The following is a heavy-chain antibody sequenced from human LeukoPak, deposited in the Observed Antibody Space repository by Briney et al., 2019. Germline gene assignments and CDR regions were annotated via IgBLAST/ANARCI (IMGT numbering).Heavy chain of an antibody. CDR1: GFTFSSCW. D-gene: IGHD3-22*01. CDR3: ARDPYYDSSGDL. Sequence: GGSLRLSCAASGFTFSSCWMSWVRQAPGKGLEWVANIKQDGSEKYYVDSVKGRFTISRDNAKNSLYLQMNNLRAEDTAVYYCARDPYYDSSGDLWGQGTLVTVSS. CDR2: IKQDGSEK. V-gene: IGHV3-7*01. J-gene: IGHJ5*02.